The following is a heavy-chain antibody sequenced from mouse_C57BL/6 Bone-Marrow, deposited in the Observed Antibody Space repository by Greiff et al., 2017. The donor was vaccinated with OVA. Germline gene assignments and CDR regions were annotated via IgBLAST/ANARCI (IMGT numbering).Heavy chain of an antibody. D-gene: IGHD4-1*02. CDR3: ANWDDFDY. Sequence: VKVVESGAELVKPGASVKLSCKASGYTFTSYWMHWVKQRPGRGLEWIGRIDPNSGGTKYNEKFKSKATLTVDKPSSTAYMQLSSRTSEDSAVYYCANWDDFDYWGQGTTLTVSS. V-gene: IGHV1-72*01. CDR2: IDPNSGGT. CDR1: GYTFTSYW. J-gene: IGHJ2*01.